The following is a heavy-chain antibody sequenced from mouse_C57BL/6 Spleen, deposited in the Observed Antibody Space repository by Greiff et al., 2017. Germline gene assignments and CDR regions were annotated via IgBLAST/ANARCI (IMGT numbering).Heavy chain of an antibody. CDR3: ARHYYGSSSYAMDY. CDR1: GYAFTNYL. Sequence: QVQLQQSGAELVRPGTSVKVSCKASGYAFTNYLIEWVKQRPGQGLEWIGVINPGSGGTNYNEKFKGKATLTADKSSSTAYMQLSSLTSEDSAVYFCARHYYGSSSYAMDYWGQGTSVTVSS. V-gene: IGHV1-54*01. D-gene: IGHD1-1*01. J-gene: IGHJ4*01. CDR2: INPGSGGT.